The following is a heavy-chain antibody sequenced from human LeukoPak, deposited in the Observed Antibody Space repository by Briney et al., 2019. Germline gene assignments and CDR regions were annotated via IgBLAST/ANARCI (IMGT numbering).Heavy chain of an antibody. CDR2: ISYDGSNT. CDR1: GFTFSSYG. J-gene: IGHJ4*02. V-gene: IGHV3-30*18. D-gene: IGHD6-19*01. CDR3: AKEPGSGWYYFDY. Sequence: GRSLRLSCAASGFTFSSYGMHWVRQAPGKGLEWVAVISYDGSNTYYADSVKGRFTISRDNSKNTLYLQMNSLRAEDTAVYYCAKEPGSGWYYFDYWGQGTLVTVSS.